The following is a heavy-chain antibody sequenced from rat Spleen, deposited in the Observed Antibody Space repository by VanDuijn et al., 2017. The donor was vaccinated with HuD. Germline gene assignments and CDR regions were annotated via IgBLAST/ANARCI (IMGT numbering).Heavy chain of an antibody. Sequence: EVQLVESGGALVQPGRSLKLSCAASGFTFSDYAMAWVRQAPGKGLEWVASITKTGGVIYYPDSVKGRFTISRDNAKSTLYLQMDSLRSEDTATYYCARDYWYFDFWGPGTMVTVSS. CDR3: ARDYWYFDF. J-gene: IGHJ1*01. V-gene: IGHV5-25*01. CDR1: GFTFSDYA. CDR2: ITKTGGVI.